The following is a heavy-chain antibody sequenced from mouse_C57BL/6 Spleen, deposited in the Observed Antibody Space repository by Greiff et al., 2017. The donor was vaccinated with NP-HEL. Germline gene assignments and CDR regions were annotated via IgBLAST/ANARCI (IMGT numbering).Heavy chain of an antibody. CDR3: ARDYYGSSWTD. J-gene: IGHJ2*01. D-gene: IGHD1-1*01. CDR1: GYTFTSYW. V-gene: IGHV1-55*01. Sequence: QVQLQQSGAELVKPGASVKMSCKASGYTFTSYWITWVKQRPGQGLEWIGDIYPGSGSTNYNEKFKSKATLTVDTSSSAAYMQFSSLTSEDSAVYYCARDYYGSSWTDWGQGTTLTVSS. CDR2: IYPGSGST.